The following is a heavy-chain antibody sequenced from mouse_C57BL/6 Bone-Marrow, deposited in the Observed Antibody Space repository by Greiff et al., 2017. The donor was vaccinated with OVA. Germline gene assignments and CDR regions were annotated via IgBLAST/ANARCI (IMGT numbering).Heavy chain of an antibody. J-gene: IGHJ2*01. CDR1: GFSFNTYA. V-gene: IGHV10-1*01. Sequence: EVQLVESGGGLVQPKGSLKLSCAASGFSFNTYAMNWVRQAPGKGLEWVARIRSKSNNYATYYADSVKDRFTISRDDSESMLYLQMNNLKTEDTAMYYCVRQDGTERGNFDYWGQGTTLTVSS. D-gene: IGHD4-1*01. CDR2: IRSKSNNYAT. CDR3: VRQDGTERGNFDY.